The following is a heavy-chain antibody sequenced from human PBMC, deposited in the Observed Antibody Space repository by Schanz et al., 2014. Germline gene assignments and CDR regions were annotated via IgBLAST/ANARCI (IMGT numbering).Heavy chain of an antibody. D-gene: IGHD3-9*01. J-gene: IGHJ5*02. V-gene: IGHV3-23*01. Sequence: EVQLLESGGGLVQPGGSLRLSCAASGFTFSSYAMSGVRRSPGKGLEWFSAISGRGGSTYYADSVKGRFTISSDSSKNTLYLQMSSLRADDTAVYYCAKAADWPVTRFDPWGQGTLVTVSS. CDR2: ISGRGGST. CDR3: AKAADWPVTRFDP. CDR1: GFTFSSYA.